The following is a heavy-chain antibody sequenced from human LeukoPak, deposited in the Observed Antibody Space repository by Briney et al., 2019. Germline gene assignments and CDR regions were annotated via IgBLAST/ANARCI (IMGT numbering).Heavy chain of an antibody. CDR1: GGSISSYY. D-gene: IGHD6-13*01. CDR2: IYYSGST. Sequence: PSETLSLTCTVSGGSISSYYWSWIRQPPGKGLEWIGYIYYSGSTNYNPSLKSRVTISVDTSKNQFSLKLSSVTAADTAVYYCARIAAGNWFDPWGQGTLVTVSS. CDR3: ARIAAGNWFDP. J-gene: IGHJ5*02. V-gene: IGHV4-59*01.